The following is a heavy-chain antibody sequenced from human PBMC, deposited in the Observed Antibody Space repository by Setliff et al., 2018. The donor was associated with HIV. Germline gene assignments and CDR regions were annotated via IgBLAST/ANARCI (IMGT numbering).Heavy chain of an antibody. CDR1: GFTFSSYW. D-gene: IGHD2-15*01. CDR2: VRSKKDGGTI. J-gene: IGHJ4*01. CDR3: ATERIGVAGPGYFAY. Sequence: GGSLRLSCAASGFTFSSYWMSWVRQAPGRGPEWVGRVRSKKDGGTIDYAAPVKGRFTISRDDSKSTLFLQMNSLITDDTAVYYCATERIGVAGPGYFAYLGPGTLVTVSS. V-gene: IGHV3-15*01.